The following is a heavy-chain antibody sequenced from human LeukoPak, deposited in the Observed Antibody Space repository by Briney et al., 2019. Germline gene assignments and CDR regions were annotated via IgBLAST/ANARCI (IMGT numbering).Heavy chain of an antibody. J-gene: IGHJ4*02. CDR3: ARALPTYYTGSGSLYYFDF. Sequence: PSETLSLTCTVSGDSISSTSYYWAWIRQSPEKGLEWIATVYYTGSAYYNPSLKSRVTISVDTSKNQFSLNLNSVTAADTAMFYCARALPTYYTGSGSLYYFDFWGQGTLVTVSS. CDR1: GDSISSTSYY. D-gene: IGHD3-10*01. V-gene: IGHV4-39*07. CDR2: VYYTGSA.